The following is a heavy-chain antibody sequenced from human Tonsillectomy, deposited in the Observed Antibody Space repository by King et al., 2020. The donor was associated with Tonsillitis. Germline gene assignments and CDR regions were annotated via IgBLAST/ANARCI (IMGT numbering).Heavy chain of an antibody. V-gene: IGHV4-61*02. CDR2: IYTSGST. J-gene: IGHJ5*02. CDR1: GASISSGRYY. Sequence: VQLQESGPGLVKPSQTLSLTCSVSGASISSGRYYWSWIRQPAGKGLEWIGRIYTSGSTDYNPSLESRVTMSTDTSRNQFSLKLSSVTAADTAVYYRARGGDLSTGGSLFDPWGQGTLVTVSS. D-gene: IGHD3-9*01. CDR3: ARGGDLSTGGSLFDP.